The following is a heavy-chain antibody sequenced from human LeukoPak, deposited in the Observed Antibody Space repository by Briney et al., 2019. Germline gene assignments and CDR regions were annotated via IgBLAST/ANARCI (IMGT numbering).Heavy chain of an antibody. J-gene: IGHJ6*02. CDR2: ISSSSSYI. Sequence: GRSLRLSCAASGFTFSSYSMNWVRQAPGKGLEWVSSISSSSSYIYYADSVKGRFTISRDNAKNSLYLQMNSLRAEDTAVYYCARDRLLWFGEGYYYYYYGMDVWGQGTTVTVSS. V-gene: IGHV3-21*01. CDR3: ARDRLLWFGEGYYYYYYGMDV. D-gene: IGHD3-10*01. CDR1: GFTFSSYS.